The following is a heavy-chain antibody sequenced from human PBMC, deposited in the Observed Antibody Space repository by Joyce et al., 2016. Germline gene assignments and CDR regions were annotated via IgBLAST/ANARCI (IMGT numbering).Heavy chain of an antibody. CDR2: INPSGGST. Sequence: QVQLVQSGAEVKKPGASVKVSCKASGYTFTNYYMHSVRQAPGQGLEWRGIINPSGGSTNSAQKFQGRVTMTRDTSTSTVYMELSSLRSEDTAVYYCARDTAMATGYYYYGMDVWGQGTTVTVSS. J-gene: IGHJ6*02. D-gene: IGHD5-18*01. CDR1: GYTFTNYY. CDR3: ARDTAMATGYYYYGMDV. V-gene: IGHV1-46*01.